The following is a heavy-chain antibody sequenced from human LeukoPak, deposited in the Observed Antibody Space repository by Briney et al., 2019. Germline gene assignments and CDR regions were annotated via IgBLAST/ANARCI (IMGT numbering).Heavy chain of an antibody. Sequence: SETLSLTCTLSGGSISSSSYYWGWIRQPPGKGLEWIGSIYYNGSTYYNPSLKSRVTISVDTSKNQFSLKLSSVTAADTAVYYCARETIAPYYDFWSGYYTGIWFDPWGQGTLVTVSS. D-gene: IGHD3-3*01. CDR1: GGSISSSSYY. J-gene: IGHJ5*02. CDR3: ARETIAPYYDFWSGYYTGIWFDP. CDR2: IYYNGST. V-gene: IGHV4-39*07.